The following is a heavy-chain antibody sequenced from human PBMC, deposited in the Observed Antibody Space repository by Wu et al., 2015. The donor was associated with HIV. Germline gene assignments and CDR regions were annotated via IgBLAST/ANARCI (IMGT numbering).Heavy chain of an antibody. CDR3: ARDSPADCGGDCSLDY. V-gene: IGHV1-69*04. J-gene: IGHJ4*02. Sequence: VQLVQSGAEAKKPGSSVKVSCKVSGGTFSYYGISWVRQALGQGLEWMGEIVPMIDIVDYAQKFQGRVTLTADKSTSTAYMELSSLRSEDTAVYYCARDSPADCGGDCSLDYWGQGTLVTVSS. CDR1: GGTFSYYG. CDR2: IVPMIDIV. D-gene: IGHD2-21*02.